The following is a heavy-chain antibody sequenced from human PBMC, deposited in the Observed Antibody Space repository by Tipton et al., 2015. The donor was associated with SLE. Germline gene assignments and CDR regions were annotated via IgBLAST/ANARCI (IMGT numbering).Heavy chain of an antibody. J-gene: IGHJ3*02. CDR3: ARHRRTTVTTWDAFDI. CDR2: IYYSGST. Sequence: TLSLTCTVSGGSISSSYYYWDWIRQPPGKGLEWIGSIYYSGSTYYNPSLKSRVTISVDTSKNQFSLKLSSVTAADTAVYYCARHRRTTVTTWDAFDIWGQGTMVTVSS. V-gene: IGHV4-39*01. D-gene: IGHD4-11*01. CDR1: GGSISSSYYY.